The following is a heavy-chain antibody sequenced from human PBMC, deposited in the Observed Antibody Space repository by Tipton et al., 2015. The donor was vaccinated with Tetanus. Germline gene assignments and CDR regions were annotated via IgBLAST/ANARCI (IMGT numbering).Heavy chain of an antibody. CDR3: ARTSGNIYSDC. Sequence: TLSLTCTVSGGSISTYHWNWIRQSPGKGLEWIGYIDYFGSTKYNPSLKSRVAMSVDTSKNQLSLRLNSVTSADTAVYYCARTSGNIYSDCGGRGSLVTVSS. V-gene: IGHV4-59*07. CDR1: GGSISTYH. CDR2: IDYFGST. D-gene: IGHD3-3*01. J-gene: IGHJ4*02.